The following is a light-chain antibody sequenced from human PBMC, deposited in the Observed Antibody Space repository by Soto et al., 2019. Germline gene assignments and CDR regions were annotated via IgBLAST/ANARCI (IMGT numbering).Light chain of an antibody. CDR3: QQYYDFRT. J-gene: IGKJ1*01. CDR1: QSISSW. V-gene: IGKV1-5*03. Sequence: DIQMTQSPSTLSASVGDSVTITCRASQSISSWLAWYQQKPGKAPKLLIYKASSLESGVPSRFSGSGSGTEFTLTITSLQPEDSATYYCQQYYDFRTFGQGTKVDIK. CDR2: KAS.